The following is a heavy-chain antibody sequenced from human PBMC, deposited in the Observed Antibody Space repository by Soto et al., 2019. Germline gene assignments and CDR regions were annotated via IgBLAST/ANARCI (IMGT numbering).Heavy chain of an antibody. J-gene: IGHJ4*02. CDR1: GGSISSTNW. D-gene: IGHD2-15*01. CDR3: ATLPPRIVVVVLPIPS. V-gene: IGHV4-4*02. CDR2: VYHTGST. Sequence: QVQLKQSGPRLARPSGTLSLTCVVSGGSISSTNWWTWVRQTPGKGLEWIGEVYHTGSTKYNPSLKNRVTLSVDKSNNRFSLNLKSVTAADTAVYYCATLPPRIVVVVLPIPSWGQGTLVTVSS.